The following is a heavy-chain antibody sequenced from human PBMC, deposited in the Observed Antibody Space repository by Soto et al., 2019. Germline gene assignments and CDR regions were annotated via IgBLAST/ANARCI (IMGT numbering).Heavy chain of an antibody. J-gene: IGHJ4*02. D-gene: IGHD3-16*02. CDR1: GGSFSGYY. CDR2: INHSGST. CDR3: ARGRRGYYDYVWGSYRLDY. Sequence: KTSETLSLTCAVYGGSFSGYYWSWIRQPPGKGLEWIGEINHSGSTNYNPSLKSRVTISVDTSKNQFSLKLSSVTAADTAVYYCARGRRGYYDYVWGSYRLDYWGQGTLVTVSS. V-gene: IGHV4-34*01.